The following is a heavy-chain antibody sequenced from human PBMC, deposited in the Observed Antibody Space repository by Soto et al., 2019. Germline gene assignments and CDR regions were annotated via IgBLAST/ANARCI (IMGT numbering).Heavy chain of an antibody. J-gene: IGHJ4*02. CDR2: VGYVGDNK. Sequence: QVQLVESGGGVVQPGRSLRLSCAASGFDFSKYCMHWVRQAPGKGLEWVAVVGYVGDNKYYADSVKGRFTISRDNSKNSLYLQMSSLRAEDTAVYYCARDLAEPTEAFDSWGQGTLVTVSS. D-gene: IGHD2-15*01. V-gene: IGHV3-33*01. CDR3: ARDLAEPTEAFDS. CDR1: GFDFSKYC.